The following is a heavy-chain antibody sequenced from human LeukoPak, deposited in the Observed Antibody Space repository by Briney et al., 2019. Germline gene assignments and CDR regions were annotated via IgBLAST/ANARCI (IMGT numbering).Heavy chain of an antibody. J-gene: IGHJ4*02. D-gene: IGHD3-22*01. Sequence: PSETLSLTCTVSGDSFIGSYWSWIRQAPGKGLEYIGYIYYPVDTNYNPSLPSRVTISVDISKKQFSLRLTSVTAADTAVYYCARRRYFDSSGYNPPYYSDYWGQGILVTVAS. CDR3: ARRRYFDSSGYNPPYYSDY. V-gene: IGHV4-59*01. CDR2: IYYPVDT. CDR1: GDSFIGSY.